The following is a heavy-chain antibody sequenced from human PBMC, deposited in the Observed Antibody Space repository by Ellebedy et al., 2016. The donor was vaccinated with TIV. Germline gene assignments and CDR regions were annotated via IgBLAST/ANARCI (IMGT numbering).Heavy chain of an antibody. CDR1: GGSISTNRYY. CDR3: ARGTPIAAGDL. Sequence: MPSETLSLTCTVSGGSISTNRYYWGRKRQSPGKGLEWIGNIHYSGSTDYTLSLMSRVTLYVDTSKNQSSLELRSVTAADTAVYCRARGTPIAAGDLWGPGILVTVSS. V-gene: IGHV4-39*01. J-gene: IGHJ5*02. CDR2: IHYSGST. D-gene: IGHD6-13*01.